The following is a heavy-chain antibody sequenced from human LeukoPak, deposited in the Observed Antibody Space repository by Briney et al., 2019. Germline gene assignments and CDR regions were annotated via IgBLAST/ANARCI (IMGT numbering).Heavy chain of an antibody. D-gene: IGHD3-10*01. CDR2: IKQDGTEK. V-gene: IGHV3-7*01. Sequence: GGSLRLSCAASGFTFSSYSMQWVRQAPGKGLEWVANIKQDGTEKYYVDSVKGRFTISRDNAKNSLYLQMNSLRVEDTAVYYCAKVAKYYYGSETYYFFEHWGQGTPVTASS. J-gene: IGHJ4*02. CDR1: GFTFSSYS. CDR3: AKVAKYYYGSETYYFFEH.